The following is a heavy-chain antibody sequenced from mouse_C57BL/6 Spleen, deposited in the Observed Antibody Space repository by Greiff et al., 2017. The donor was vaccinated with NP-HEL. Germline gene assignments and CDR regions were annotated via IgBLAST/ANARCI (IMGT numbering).Heavy chain of an antibody. CDR1: GYTFTDYE. CDR3: TRGNCDY. J-gene: IGHJ2*01. D-gene: IGHD2-1*01. CDR2: IDPETGGT. V-gene: IGHV1-15*01. Sequence: VQLQQSGAELVRPGASVTLSCKASGYTFTDYEMHWVKQTPVHGLEWIGAIDPETGGTAYNQKFKGKAIPTADKSSSTAYMELRSLTSEDSAVYYCTRGNCDYWGQGTTLTVSS.